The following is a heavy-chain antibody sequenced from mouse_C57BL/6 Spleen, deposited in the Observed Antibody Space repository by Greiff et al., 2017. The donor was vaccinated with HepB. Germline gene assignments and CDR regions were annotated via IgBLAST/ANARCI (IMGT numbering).Heavy chain of an antibody. CDR1: GYTFTSYW. Sequence: VQLQQPGAELVKPGASVKLSCKASGYTFTSYWMHWVKQRPGQGLEWIGMIHPNSGSTNYNEKFKSKATLPVDKSSSTAYMQLSSLTSEDSAVYYCARRAFITTVVATGFDYWGQGTTLTVSS. CDR2: IHPNSGST. CDR3: ARRAFITTVVATGFDY. J-gene: IGHJ2*01. D-gene: IGHD1-1*01. V-gene: IGHV1-64*01.